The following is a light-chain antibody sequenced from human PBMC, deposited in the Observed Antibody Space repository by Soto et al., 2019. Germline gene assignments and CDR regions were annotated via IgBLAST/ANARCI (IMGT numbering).Light chain of an antibody. Sequence: QSVLTQPPSASGSPGQSVTISCTGTSSDVGGYNYVSWYQQHPGKAPKVMIYEVNKRPSGVPDRFSGSKSGNTASLTVSGLQAEEEAKYYCSSHAGSNNVYVFGTGTKVTVL. V-gene: IGLV2-8*01. CDR3: SSHAGSNNVYV. CDR2: EVN. J-gene: IGLJ1*01. CDR1: SSDVGGYNY.